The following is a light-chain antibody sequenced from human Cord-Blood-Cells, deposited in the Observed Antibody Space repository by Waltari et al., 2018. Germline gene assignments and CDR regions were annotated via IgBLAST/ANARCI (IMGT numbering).Light chain of an antibody. J-gene: IGKJ4*02. CDR3: QQRSNWPLT. Sequence: EIVLTQSPATLSLSPGERAPLSCRASQSVSSYLAWYQRKPGQAPRLLIDDASNRATGIPAMFSGSGSGTDFTRTISSLEPEDVAVYYCQQRSNWPLTFGGGTKVEIK. CDR2: DAS. CDR1: QSVSSY. V-gene: IGKV3-11*01.